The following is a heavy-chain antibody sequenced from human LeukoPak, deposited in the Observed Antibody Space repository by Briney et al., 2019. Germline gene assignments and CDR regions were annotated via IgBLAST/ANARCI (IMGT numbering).Heavy chain of an antibody. CDR2: IKQDGSEK. Sequence: PGGSLRLSCAASGFTFSNYWMTWVRQAPGKGLEWVANIKQDGSEKYYVDSVKGRFTISRDNAKNSLYLQVSSLRVEDTALYYRATGGNTFGYWGQGTLVTVSS. V-gene: IGHV3-7*03. D-gene: IGHD1-14*01. CDR3: ATGGNTFGY. CDR1: GFTFSNYW. J-gene: IGHJ4*02.